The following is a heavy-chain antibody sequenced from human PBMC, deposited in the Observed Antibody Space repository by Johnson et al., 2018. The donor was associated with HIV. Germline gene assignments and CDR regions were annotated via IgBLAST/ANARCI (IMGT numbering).Heavy chain of an antibody. CDR1: GFTVSTYY. V-gene: IGHV3-53*01. CDR2: LYSSGKT. D-gene: IGHD5-18*01. CDR3: AKNLGYSYGSPDAFDI. Sequence: VQLVESGGGLIQPGGSLRLSCAASGFTVSTYYMTWVRQASGKGLELVSLLYSSGKTYYADSVKGRFTISRDNSKNTLYLQMNSLRAEDTAVYYCAKNLGYSYGSPDAFDIWGQGTMVTVSS. J-gene: IGHJ3*02.